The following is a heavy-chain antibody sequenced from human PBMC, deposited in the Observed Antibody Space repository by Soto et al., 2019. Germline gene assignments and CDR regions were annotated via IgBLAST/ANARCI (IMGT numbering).Heavy chain of an antibody. CDR2: IYHGGTT. D-gene: IGHD6-19*01. Sequence: SETLSLTCSVSGYSIRSGSYWGRIRQPPGKGPEWIASIYHGGTTFYNPSLKSRVTLSVDTSNDQFSLKLTSVTAADTAVYYCARVHVMVVAGSTFDYWGHGXLVTVYS. V-gene: IGHV4-38-2*02. CDR3: ARVHVMVVAGSTFDY. CDR1: GYSIRSGSY. J-gene: IGHJ4*01.